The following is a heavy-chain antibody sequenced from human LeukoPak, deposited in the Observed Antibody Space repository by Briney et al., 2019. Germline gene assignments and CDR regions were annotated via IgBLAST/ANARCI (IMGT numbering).Heavy chain of an antibody. Sequence: SQTLSLTCAVSGGSISSGGYSWSWIRQPPGKGLEWIGYIYHSGSTYYNPSLKSRVTISVDRSKNQFSLKLSSVTAADTAVYYCAREHSRGTIFGVAIIMDVWGQGTTVTVSS. CDR2: IYHSGST. V-gene: IGHV4-30-2*01. CDR1: GGSISSGGYS. CDR3: AREHSRGTIFGVAIIMDV. J-gene: IGHJ6*02. D-gene: IGHD3-3*01.